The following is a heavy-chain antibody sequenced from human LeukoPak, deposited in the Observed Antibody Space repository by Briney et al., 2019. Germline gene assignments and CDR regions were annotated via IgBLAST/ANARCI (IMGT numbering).Heavy chain of an antibody. CDR3: AKVFLIMDIVKTRDAFDI. J-gene: IGHJ3*02. CDR2: IRYDGSNK. Sequence: GGSLRLSCAASGFTFSSYSMNWVRQAPGKGLEWVAFIRYDGSNKYYADSVKGRFTISRDNSKNTLYLQMNSLRAEDTAVYYCAKVFLIMDIVKTRDAFDIWGQGTMVTVSS. CDR1: GFTFSSYS. V-gene: IGHV3-30*02. D-gene: IGHD2-2*03.